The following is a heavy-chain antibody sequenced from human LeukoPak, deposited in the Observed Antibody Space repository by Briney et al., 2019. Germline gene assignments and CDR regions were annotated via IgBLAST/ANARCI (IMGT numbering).Heavy chain of an antibody. Sequence: SETLSLTCAVYGGSFSGYYWSWIRQPPGKGLEWIGEINHSGSTNYNPSLKSRVTISVDTSKNQFSLKLSSVTAADTAVYYCARAALRRRAFDIWGQGTMVTVSS. V-gene: IGHV4-34*01. CDR3: ARAALRRRAFDI. D-gene: IGHD4-17*01. CDR1: GGSFSGYY. J-gene: IGHJ3*02. CDR2: INHSGST.